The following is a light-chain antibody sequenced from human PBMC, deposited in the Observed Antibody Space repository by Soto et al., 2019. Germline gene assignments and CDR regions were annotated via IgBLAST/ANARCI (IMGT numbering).Light chain of an antibody. J-gene: IGKJ5*01. V-gene: IGKV3-11*01. CDR1: QSVSSY. CDR2: DAS. Sequence: ESVLTQSPATLSLSPGESATLPCRARQSVSSYLAWYQQKPGQAPRLLIYDASNRATGIPAMFSGSGSGTDFTLTISSLQPEDFAVYYCQQRCNCSITFGQGTRLEIK. CDR3: QQRCNCSIT.